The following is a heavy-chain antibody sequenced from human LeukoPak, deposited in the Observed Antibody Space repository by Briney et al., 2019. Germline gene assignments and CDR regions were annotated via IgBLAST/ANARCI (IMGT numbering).Heavy chain of an antibody. Sequence: SGPTLVRPTQTLTLACTFSGFSLATTGVGVGWIRQPPGKALEGLALLYWDDERRFNPSLRTRLTITKDTSKGQVVLTMTDVDPLDTATYFCARLHFYNHNAWSRAFDSWGQGILVTVSS. CDR3: ARLHFYNHNAWSRAFDS. V-gene: IGHV2-5*02. D-gene: IGHD2/OR15-2a*01. J-gene: IGHJ4*02. CDR2: LYWDDER. CDR1: GFSLATTGVG.